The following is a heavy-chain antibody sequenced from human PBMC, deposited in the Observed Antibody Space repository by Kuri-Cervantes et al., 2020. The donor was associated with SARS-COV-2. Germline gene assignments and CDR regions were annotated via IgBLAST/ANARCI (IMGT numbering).Heavy chain of an antibody. D-gene: IGHD6-13*01. CDR1: GFTFSGHW. CDR3: ARYSRSWYD. Sequence: GESLKISCAASGFTFSGHWIHWVRQAPGKGLEWISYITRSGSTIYYADSVRGRFTISRDNAQNSLYLQMNSLRVEDTAVYYCARYSRSWYDWGQGTLVTVSS. CDR2: ITRSGSTI. V-gene: IGHV3-48*04. J-gene: IGHJ4*02.